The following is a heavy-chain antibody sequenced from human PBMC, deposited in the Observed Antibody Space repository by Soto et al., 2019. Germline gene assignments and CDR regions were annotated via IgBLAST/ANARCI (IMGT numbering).Heavy chain of an antibody. CDR2: TRNDGSNT. Sequence: QVQLVESGGGVVQPGRSLRLSCAASGFTFRGYGMHWVRRAPGKGLEWVAVTRNDGSNTYYADSVRGRFTISRDNSKDTLYLQMNSLRAEDTAVYYCARDGVGATTYFGYFDYWGQGSLITVSS. CDR3: ARDGVGATTYFGYFDY. V-gene: IGHV3-33*01. D-gene: IGHD1-26*01. CDR1: GFTFRGYG. J-gene: IGHJ4*02.